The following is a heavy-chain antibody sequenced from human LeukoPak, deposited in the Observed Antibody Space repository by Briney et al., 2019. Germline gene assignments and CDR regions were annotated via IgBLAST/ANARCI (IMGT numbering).Heavy chain of an antibody. CDR3: AREAVVNNFREYYFDY. V-gene: IGHV4-4*02. CDR2: IYHSGST. J-gene: IGHJ4*02. CDR1: GGSISSSNW. Sequence: PSETLSLTCAVSGGSISSSNWWSWVRQPPGKGLEWIGEIYHSGSTNSNPSLKSRVTISVDKSKSQFSLKLSSVTAADTAVYYCAREAVVNNFREYYFDYWGQGTLVTVSS. D-gene: IGHD4-23*01.